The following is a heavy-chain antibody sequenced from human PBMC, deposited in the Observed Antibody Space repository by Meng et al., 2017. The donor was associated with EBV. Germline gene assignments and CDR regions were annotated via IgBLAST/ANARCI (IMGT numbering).Heavy chain of an antibody. CDR3: ARVGRITMVRGETLDP. CDR2: VSAYNGNT. D-gene: IGHD3-10*01. Sequence: QVQLAQSGAEVKKPGASVKVSCKASGYTFTSYGISWVRQAPGQGLEWMGWVSAYNGNTNYAQKLQGRVTMTTDTSTSTAYMELRSLRSDDTAVYYCARVGRITMVRGETLDPWGQGTMVTVSS. CDR1: GYTFTSYG. V-gene: IGHV1-18*01. J-gene: IGHJ5*02.